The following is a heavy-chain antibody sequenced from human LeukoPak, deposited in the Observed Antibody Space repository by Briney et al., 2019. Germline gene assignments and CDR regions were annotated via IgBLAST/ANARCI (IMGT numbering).Heavy chain of an antibody. J-gene: IGHJ3*02. CDR1: GYTFTGYY. D-gene: IGHD1-26*01. CDR2: INPNSGGT. CDR3: ARDGIVGAPKKGAFDI. Sequence: GASVKVSCKASGYTFTGYYMHWVRQAPGQGLEWMGWINPNSGGTNYAQKFQGRVTMTRDTSTSTVYMELSSLRSEDTAVYYCARDGIVGAPKKGAFDIWGQGTMVTVSS. V-gene: IGHV1-2*02.